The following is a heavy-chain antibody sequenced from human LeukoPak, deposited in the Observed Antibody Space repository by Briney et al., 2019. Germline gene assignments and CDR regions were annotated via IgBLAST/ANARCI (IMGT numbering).Heavy chain of an antibody. D-gene: IGHD6-13*01. J-gene: IGHJ4*02. V-gene: IGHV3-30*02. CDR3: AKDTGREPVIAAAGTPY. CDR1: GFTFSTYG. Sequence: GGSLRLTCEASGFTFSTYGMHWVRQAPGKGLEWVAFIRYDGSNKYYADSVKGRFTISRDNSKNTLYLQMNSLRAEDTAVYYCAKDTGREPVIAAAGTPYWGQGTLVTVSS. CDR2: IRYDGSNK.